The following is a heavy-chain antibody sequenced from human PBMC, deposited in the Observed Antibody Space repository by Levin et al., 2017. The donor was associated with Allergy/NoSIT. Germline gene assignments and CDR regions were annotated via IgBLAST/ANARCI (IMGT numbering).Heavy chain of an antibody. V-gene: IGHV3-23*01. D-gene: IGHD6-13*01. CDR2: VSGSGDST. J-gene: IGHJ4*02. Sequence: GGSLRLSCAASGFTFSDYAMSWVRQAPGKGLEWVSVVSGSGDSTNYADSVKGQFTISRDNSKNTLYLQMNSLRAEDTAVYYCARGRYSRNWDPFDYWGQGTLVTVSS. CDR3: ARGRYSRNWDPFDY. CDR1: GFTFSDYA.